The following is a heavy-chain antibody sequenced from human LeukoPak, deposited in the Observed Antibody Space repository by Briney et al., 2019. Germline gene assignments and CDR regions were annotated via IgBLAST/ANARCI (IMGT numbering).Heavy chain of an antibody. Sequence: GESLKISCKASGDTFTHQWIGWVRQQSGSGLEWMGIIYPRDSDTRYSPSFQGHVSISADTSINTAYLEWSRLETSDNAIYYCARHSDVIGAIWGQGTLVTVSS. CDR2: IYPRDSDT. CDR1: GDTFTHQW. V-gene: IGHV5-51*01. J-gene: IGHJ4*02. D-gene: IGHD3-10*01. CDR3: ARHSDVIGAI.